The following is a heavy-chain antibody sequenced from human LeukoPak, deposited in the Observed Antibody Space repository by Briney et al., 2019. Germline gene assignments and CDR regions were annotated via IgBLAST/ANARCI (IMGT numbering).Heavy chain of an antibody. CDR3: ARAPTPTYYYDSSGHHFDY. V-gene: IGHV1-8*03. D-gene: IGHD3-22*01. Sequence: ASVKVSCKASGYTFTSYDINWVRQATGQGLEWMGWMNPNSGNTGYAQKFQGRVTITRDTSASTAYMELSSLRSEDMAVYYCARAPTPTYYYDSSGHHFDYWGQGTLVTVSS. CDR1: GYTFTSYD. CDR2: MNPNSGNT. J-gene: IGHJ4*02.